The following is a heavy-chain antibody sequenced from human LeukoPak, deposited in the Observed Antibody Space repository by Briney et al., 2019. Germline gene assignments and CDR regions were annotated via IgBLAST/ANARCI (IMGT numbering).Heavy chain of an antibody. CDR1: GFTFSNYW. CDR2: INSDGINT. CDR3: TRCAAAAFDY. J-gene: IGHJ4*02. Sequence: GGSLRLSCAASGFTFSNYWMHWVRQAPGKGLVWVSRINSDGINTSYADSVKGRLTISRDNAKNTLNLQMNSLRAEDTAIYYCTRCAAAAFDYWGQGTLVTVSS. D-gene: IGHD6-13*01. V-gene: IGHV3-74*01.